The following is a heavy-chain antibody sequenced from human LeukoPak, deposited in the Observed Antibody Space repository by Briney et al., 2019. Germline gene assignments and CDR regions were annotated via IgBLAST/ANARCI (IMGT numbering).Heavy chain of an antibody. CDR3: AGGCYLNWFDP. V-gene: IGHV1-69*13. CDR1: RGTFSSYV. CDR2: IIPIFGTA. J-gene: IGHJ5*02. D-gene: IGHD3-16*01. Sequence: ASVKVSCKASRGTFSSYVISWVRQAPGQGLEWMGGIIPIFGTANYAQKFQGRVTITADESTSTAYMELSSLRSEDTAVYYCAGGCYLNWFDPWGQGTLVTVS.